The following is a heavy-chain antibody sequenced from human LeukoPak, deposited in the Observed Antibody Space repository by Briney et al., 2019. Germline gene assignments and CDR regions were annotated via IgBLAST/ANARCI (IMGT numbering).Heavy chain of an antibody. V-gene: IGHV4-34*01. J-gene: IGHJ4*02. CDR2: INHSGST. CDR3: ARQDGGNSDY. CDR1: GGSFSGYY. D-gene: IGHD4-23*01. Sequence: SETLSLTCTVYGGSFSGYYWGWIRQPPGKGLEWIGEINHSGSTNYNPSLRSRVTISVDTSKNQFSLKLSSVTAADTAVYYCARQDGGNSDYWGQGTLVTVSS.